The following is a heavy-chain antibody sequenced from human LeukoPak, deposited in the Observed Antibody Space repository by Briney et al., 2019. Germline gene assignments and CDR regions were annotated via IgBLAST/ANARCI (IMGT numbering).Heavy chain of an antibody. Sequence: GGSLRLSYAASGFTFSSYAMSWVRQAPGKGLEWVSTISNSDYSTYYADSVKGRFTISRANSENTLYLQMNNLRAEDTAVYYCAKATGYLLWGQGTLVTVSS. J-gene: IGHJ4*02. V-gene: IGHV3-23*01. D-gene: IGHD1-14*01. CDR3: AKATGYLL. CDR1: GFTFSSYA. CDR2: ISNSDYST.